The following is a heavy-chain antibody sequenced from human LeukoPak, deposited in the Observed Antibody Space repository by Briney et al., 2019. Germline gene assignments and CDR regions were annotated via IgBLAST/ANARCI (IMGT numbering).Heavy chain of an antibody. D-gene: IGHD4-23*01. J-gene: IGHJ4*02. CDR1: GFTFSSYW. V-gene: IGHV3-7*01. Sequence: PGGSLRLSCAASGFTFSSYWMSWVRQAPGKGLEWVANIKQDGSEKYYVDSVKGRFTISRDNAKNSLYLQMNSLRAEDTAVYYCAREDPYGGRAFDYWGQGTLVTVSS. CDR2: IKQDGSEK. CDR3: AREDPYGGRAFDY.